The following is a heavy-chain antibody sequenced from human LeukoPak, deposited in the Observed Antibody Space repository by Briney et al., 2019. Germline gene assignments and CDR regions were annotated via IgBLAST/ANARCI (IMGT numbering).Heavy chain of an antibody. D-gene: IGHD3-22*01. CDR2: IYSGGST. CDR3: ARSSSYYPDY. Sequence: PGGSLRLSCAASGFTVSSAYMSWVRQAPGKGLEWVSVIYSGGSTYYPDSVKGRFTISRDNSKNTLYLQMNSLRAEDTAVYYCARSSSYYPDYWGRGTLVTVSS. J-gene: IGHJ4*02. V-gene: IGHV3-53*01. CDR1: GFTVSSAY.